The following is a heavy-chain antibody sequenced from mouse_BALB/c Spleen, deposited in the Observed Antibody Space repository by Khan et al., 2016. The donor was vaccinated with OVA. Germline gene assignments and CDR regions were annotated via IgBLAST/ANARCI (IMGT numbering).Heavy chain of an antibody. CDR2: IYPGNSDT. D-gene: IGHD2-2*01. J-gene: IGHJ3*01. CDR3: TRFGYLFAY. CDR1: GYTFTSYW. Sequence: EVQLQQSGTVLARPGTSVKMPCKASGYTFTSYWMHWVKQRPGQGLEWIGAIYPGNSDTSYNQKFKGKAKLTAVTSTSTAYMELSSLTNEDAAVDYCTRFGYLFAYWGQGTLVTVSA. V-gene: IGHV1-5*01.